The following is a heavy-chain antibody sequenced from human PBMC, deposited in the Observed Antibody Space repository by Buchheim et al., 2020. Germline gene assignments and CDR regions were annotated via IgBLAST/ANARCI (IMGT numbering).Heavy chain of an antibody. CDR2: IDTDDSYT. CDR3: ARQDCSSGVCYFFDH. D-gene: IGHD2-8*01. CDR1: GYTFTSHX. V-gene: IGHV5-10-1*03. J-gene: IGHJ4*02. Sequence: EVQLVQSGAEVKKPGESLRISCKGFGYTFTSHXISWVRQMPGKGLEWMGRIDTDDSYTNYSPSFQGHVTIPSDKSISTAYPHWRSLKASDTAMYYCARQDCSSGVCYFFDHWGQGTL.